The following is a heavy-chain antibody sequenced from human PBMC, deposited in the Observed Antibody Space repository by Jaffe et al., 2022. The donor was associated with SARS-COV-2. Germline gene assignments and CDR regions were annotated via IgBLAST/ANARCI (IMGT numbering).Heavy chain of an antibody. Sequence: EVQLVESGGALVKPGGSLRLSCKVSGFTFNNAWMSWVRQAPGKGLEWVGRIKSKTDGGTTDYAAPVKGRFTISRDDSKNTLYLQMNSLKTEDTAVYYCTTLSKLRYFDWSIVVEGRAEDYDCYMDVWGKGSTVTVSS. CDR1: GFTFNNAW. CDR3: TTLSKLRYFDWSIVVEGRAEDYDCYMDV. D-gene: IGHD3-9*01. CDR2: IKSKTDGGTT. V-gene: IGHV3-15*02. J-gene: IGHJ6*03.